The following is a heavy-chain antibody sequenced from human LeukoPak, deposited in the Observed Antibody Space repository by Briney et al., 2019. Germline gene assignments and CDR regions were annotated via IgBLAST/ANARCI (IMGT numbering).Heavy chain of an antibody. J-gene: IGHJ6*02. CDR2: ISGSGGST. D-gene: IGHD6-19*01. V-gene: IGHV3-23*01. CDR1: GFTFSSYW. CDR3: AKDLSLKTGGWYWWDYYYYGMDV. Sequence: SGGSLRLSCAASGFTFSSYWMSWVRQAPGKGLEWVSAISGSGGSTYYADSVKGRFTISRDNSKNTLYLQMNSLRAEDTAVYYCAKDLSLKTGGWYWWDYYYYGMDVWGQGTTVTVSS.